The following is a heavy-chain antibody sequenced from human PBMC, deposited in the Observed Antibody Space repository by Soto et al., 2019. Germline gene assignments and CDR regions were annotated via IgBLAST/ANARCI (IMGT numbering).Heavy chain of an antibody. CDR2: ISTYTGNT. D-gene: IGHD3-10*01. Sequence: QVQLVQSGAEVREPGASVKVSCKASGYTFSSYDITWVRQAPGQGLEWMGWISTYTGNTNYAQKLQGRVTMTTDTSTNTAYMELRSLRSDDTAVYYCARGGGSGPYGIDVWGQGTTVTVSS. CDR3: ARGGGSGPYGIDV. CDR1: GYTFSSYD. J-gene: IGHJ6*02. V-gene: IGHV1-18*01.